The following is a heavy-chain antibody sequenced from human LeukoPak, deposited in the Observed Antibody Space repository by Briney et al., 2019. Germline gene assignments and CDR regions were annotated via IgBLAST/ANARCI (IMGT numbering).Heavy chain of an antibody. Sequence: GGSLRLSCVASGFTFSIYSMNWVRQAPGKGLEWLSYISSSSSTIYYADSVKGRFTISRDNAKNSLYLQMNSLRAEDTAVYYCAREVGTAMVDWGQGTLVTVSS. D-gene: IGHD5-18*01. CDR2: ISSSSSTI. V-gene: IGHV3-48*01. CDR1: GFTFSIYS. J-gene: IGHJ4*02. CDR3: AREVGTAMVD.